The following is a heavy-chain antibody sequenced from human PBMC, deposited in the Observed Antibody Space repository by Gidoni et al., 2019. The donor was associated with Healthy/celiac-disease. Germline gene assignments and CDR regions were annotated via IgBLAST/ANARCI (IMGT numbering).Heavy chain of an antibody. CDR2: IIPIFGTA. CDR1: GGTFSSYA. Sequence: QVQLVQSGAEVKKPGSSVKVSCKASGGTFSSYAISWVRQAPGHGLEWMGGIIPIFGTANYAQKFQGRVTITADESTSTAYMELSSLRSEDTAVYYCARDGVAYCSSTSCYAPAGGTRLEEAFDIWGQGTMVTVSS. V-gene: IGHV1-69*01. CDR3: ARDGVAYCSSTSCYAPAGGTRLEEAFDI. D-gene: IGHD2-2*01. J-gene: IGHJ3*02.